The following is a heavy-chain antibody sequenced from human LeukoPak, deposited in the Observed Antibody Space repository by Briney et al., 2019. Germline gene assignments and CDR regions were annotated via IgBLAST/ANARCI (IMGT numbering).Heavy chain of an antibody. CDR3: ARHYYYRGEDSYYMDV. CDR1: GFSLSTSGVG. J-gene: IGHJ6*03. D-gene: IGHD3-22*01. CDR2: IYWNDNK. Sequence: SGPTLVNPPQTLRLTCTFSGFSLSTSGVGVGWIRQPPGKALEWLGIIYWNDNKRYSPSLKSRLTITKDTSNHVVLKMTNMDLVDTATYYCARHYYYRGEDSYYMDVWGKGTTVTVSS. V-gene: IGHV2-5*01.